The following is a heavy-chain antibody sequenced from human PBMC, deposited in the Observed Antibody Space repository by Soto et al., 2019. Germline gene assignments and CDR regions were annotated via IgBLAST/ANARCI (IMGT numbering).Heavy chain of an antibody. V-gene: IGHV1-18*01. CDR3: ARPVLLFGEGLWFDH. J-gene: IGHJ5*02. CDR2: ISAYNGKT. CDR1: GYTFTSYG. D-gene: IGHD3-10*01. Sequence: QVQLVQSGAEVKKPGASVKVSCKASGYTFTSYGISWVRQSPGQGLEWMGWISAYNGKTNYAQKLQGRVTMPTDTTTSTAYMELRSLRSDDTAVYYCARPVLLFGEGLWFDHWGQGTLVTVS.